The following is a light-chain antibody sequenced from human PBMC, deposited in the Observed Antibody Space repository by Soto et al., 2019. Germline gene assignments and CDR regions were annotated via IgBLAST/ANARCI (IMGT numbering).Light chain of an antibody. CDR3: HQYNNWPPST. J-gene: IGKJ5*01. CDR1: QTIDNT. V-gene: IGKV3-15*01. CDR2: DAS. Sequence: EIVMTQSPATLSLSPGERATLSCRASQTIDNTLAWYQRKPGQAPRLLIYDASTRATGVPARFSGSGSGTDFTLTISSLQSEDFGVYYCHQYNNWPPSTFGQGTRLEIK.